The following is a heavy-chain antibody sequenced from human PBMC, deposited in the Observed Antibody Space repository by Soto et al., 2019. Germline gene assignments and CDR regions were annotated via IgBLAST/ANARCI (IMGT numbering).Heavy chain of an antibody. CDR2: IDWDDDK. V-gene: IGHV2-70*04. Sequence: SGPTLVNPTQTLTLTCTFSGFSLSSKGMRVSWIRQPPGEALEWLARIDWDDDKFYSPSLRTRLAISKGTSKNQVVLTMTNVDPMDTATYYCARSPGGFTVASYFFDYWGQGTLVTVSS. CDR1: GFSLSSKGMR. D-gene: IGHD3-16*01. CDR3: ARSPGGFTVASYFFDY. J-gene: IGHJ4*02.